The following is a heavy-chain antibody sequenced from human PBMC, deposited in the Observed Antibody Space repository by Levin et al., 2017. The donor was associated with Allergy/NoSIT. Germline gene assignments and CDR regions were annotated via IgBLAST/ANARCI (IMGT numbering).Heavy chain of an antibody. CDR3: AREDGSTFDF. CDR2: IYYSGST. CDR1: GGSISGGGYH. D-gene: IGHD2-2*03. V-gene: IGHV4-31*03. Sequence: LRLSCTVSGGSISGGGYHWTWIRQHPEKGLEWIGYIYYSGSTFYNPSLKSRLMISVYTSKNQFSLNVSSVTAADTAVYYCAREDGSTFDFWGQGALVTVAS. J-gene: IGHJ4*02.